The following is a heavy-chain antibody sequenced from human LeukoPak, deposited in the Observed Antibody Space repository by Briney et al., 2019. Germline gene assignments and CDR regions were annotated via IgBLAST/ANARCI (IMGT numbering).Heavy chain of an antibody. Sequence: GGSLRLSCAASGFTFSSYSMNWVRQAPGKGLEWVSSISSSSSYIYYADPVKGRFTISRDNAKNSLYLQMNSLRAEDTAVYYCARSMTTVVDSAFDIWGQGTMVTVSS. CDR1: GFTFSSYS. CDR3: ARSMTTVVDSAFDI. D-gene: IGHD4-23*01. V-gene: IGHV3-21*01. J-gene: IGHJ3*02. CDR2: ISSSSSYI.